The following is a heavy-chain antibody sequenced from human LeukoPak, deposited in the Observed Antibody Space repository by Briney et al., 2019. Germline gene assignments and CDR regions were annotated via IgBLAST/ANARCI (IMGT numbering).Heavy chain of an antibody. Sequence: SHTLSLTCAISGDSVSSNSAAWNWIRPSPSRGLEWLGMTYYRSKWYNDHAVSVKSRITLNPDTSKNQSSLQLSSVTPEDTAVYYCARGISKENGYFDLWGRGTLITVSS. D-gene: IGHD3-3*02. J-gene: IGHJ2*01. CDR3: ARGISKENGYFDL. CDR2: TYYRSKWYN. CDR1: GDSVSSNSAA. V-gene: IGHV6-1*01.